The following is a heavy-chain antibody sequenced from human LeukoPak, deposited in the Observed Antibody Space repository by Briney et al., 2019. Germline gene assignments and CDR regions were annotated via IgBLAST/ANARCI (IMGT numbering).Heavy chain of an antibody. CDR2: ITTISHYI. D-gene: IGHD3-10*01. CDR1: VFTLRDYH. CDR3: ARSGGPGTYHQLRYNWFDP. J-gene: IGHJ5*02. V-gene: IGHV3-21*01. Sequence: GGSLRLSCAASVFTLRDYHMNWVRQAPGKGLEWLSSITTISHYIYYAGAVRGRFTISRDNAKNSLYLQMNSLRGEDTAVYYCARSGGPGTYHQLRYNWFDPWGQGTLVTVSS.